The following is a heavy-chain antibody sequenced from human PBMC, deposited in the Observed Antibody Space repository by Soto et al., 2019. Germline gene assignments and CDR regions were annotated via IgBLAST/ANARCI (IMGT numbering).Heavy chain of an antibody. Sequence: GGSRRRSWAASGFTGSSYIMNWVRQAPGKGLEWVSSISSSSYIYYADSVKGRFTISRDNAKNSLYLQMNSLRAEDTAVYYCASIDTYYDILTGYTDYWGQGTLVTVSS. CDR2: ISSSSYI. V-gene: IGHV3-21*01. CDR1: GFTGSSYI. CDR3: ASIDTYYDILTGYTDY. J-gene: IGHJ4*02. D-gene: IGHD3-9*01.